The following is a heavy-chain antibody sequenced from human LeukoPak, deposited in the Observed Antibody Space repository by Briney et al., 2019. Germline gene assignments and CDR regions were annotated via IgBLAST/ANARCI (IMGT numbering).Heavy chain of an antibody. J-gene: IGHJ3*02. Sequence: LRLSCAASGFTFDDYGMSWIRQPPGKGLEWIGYIYYSGSTNYNPSLKSRVTISVDTSKNQFSLKLSSVTAADTAVYYCARESGDAFDIWGQGTMVTVSS. CDR2: IYYSGST. CDR1: GFTFDDYG. V-gene: IGHV4-59*01. CDR3: ARESGDAFDI.